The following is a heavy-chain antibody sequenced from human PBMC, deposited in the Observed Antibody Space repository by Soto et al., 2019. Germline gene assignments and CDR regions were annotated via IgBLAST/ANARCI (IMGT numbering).Heavy chain of an antibody. J-gene: IGHJ5*02. Sequence: QVQLQQWGAGLLKPSETLSLTCAVYGGSFSGYYWSWIRQPPGKGLEWIGEINHSGSTNYNPSLKRRVTISVDTSKNQFSLKLSSVTAADTAVYYCARFGDRGSYLRWNWFDPWGQGTLVTVSS. CDR3: ARFGDRGSYLRWNWFDP. CDR1: GGSFSGYY. D-gene: IGHD1-26*01. CDR2: INHSGST. V-gene: IGHV4-34*01.